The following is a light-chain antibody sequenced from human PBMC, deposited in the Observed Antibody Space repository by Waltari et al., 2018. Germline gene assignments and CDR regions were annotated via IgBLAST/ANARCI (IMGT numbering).Light chain of an antibody. Sequence: QSALTQPASVSGSPGQSITISCTGPSSDVGSYNYVSCYQQHPGKAPKLMIYDVSYRPSGVSNRFSGSKSGNTASLTISGLQAEDEADYYCSSYITTNTLELFGGGTSLTVL. J-gene: IGLJ2*01. CDR3: SSYITTNTLEL. CDR1: SSDVGSYNY. CDR2: DVS. V-gene: IGLV2-14*03.